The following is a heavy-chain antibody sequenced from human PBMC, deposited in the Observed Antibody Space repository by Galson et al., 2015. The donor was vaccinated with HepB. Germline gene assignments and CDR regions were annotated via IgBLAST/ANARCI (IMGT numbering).Heavy chain of an antibody. J-gene: IGHJ4*02. D-gene: IGHD3-9*01. CDR1: GFTFSSYW. Sequence: SLRLSCAASGFTFSSYWMSWVRQAPGKGLEWVANIKQDGSEKYYVDSVKGRFTISRDNAKNSLYLQMNSLRAEDTAVYYCARINVNNFDWVLSVSGPVDYWGQGTLVTVSS. CDR3: ARINVNNFDWVLSVSGPVDY. V-gene: IGHV3-7*03. CDR2: IKQDGSEK.